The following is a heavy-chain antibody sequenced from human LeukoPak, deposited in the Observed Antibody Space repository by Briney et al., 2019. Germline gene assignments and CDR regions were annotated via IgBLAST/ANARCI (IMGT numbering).Heavy chain of an antibody. J-gene: IGHJ3*02. V-gene: IGHV3-66*02. CDR1: GLTVSSNS. CDR3: ARHKDGFDI. Sequence: QPGGSLRLSCAASGLTVSSNSVSWVRQAPGKGLEWVSIIYTGGDTYYADSVKGRFTISRDDSQNTMYLQMNSLTAEDTAVYYCARHKDGFDIWGQGTMVTVSS. CDR2: IYTGGDT.